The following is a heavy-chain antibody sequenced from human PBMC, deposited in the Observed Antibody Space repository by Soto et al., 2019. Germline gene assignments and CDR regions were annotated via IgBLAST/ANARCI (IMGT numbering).Heavy chain of an antibody. V-gene: IGHV3-23*01. CDR2: ISSSGGRT. J-gene: IGHJ4*02. Sequence: PGGSLRLSCAASVFPFTSYAMGWVRQAPGKGLEWVSVISSSGGRTYYSDSVKGRFTISRDNSKDTLYLQMNSLRAEDTAVYYSTKGSSTGSRELDYWGQGTLVTVSS. D-gene: IGHD2-15*01. CDR3: TKGSSTGSRELDY. CDR1: VFPFTSYA.